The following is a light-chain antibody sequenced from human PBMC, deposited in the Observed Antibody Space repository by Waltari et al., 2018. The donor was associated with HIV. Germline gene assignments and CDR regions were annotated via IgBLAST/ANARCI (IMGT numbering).Light chain of an antibody. CDR3: QQYYRTPPA. CDR2: WAS. V-gene: IGKV4-1*01. J-gene: IGKJ1*01. Sequence: DVVMTQAPDALVGSLGERVTINCNSSPSILSNSNKKNYLAWYQQRPGPPPKLLVYWASARESGVPARFSGSGSGTDFTLTINNLQAEDAAIYYCQQYYRTPPAFGQGTKVEI. CDR1: PSILSNSNKKNY.